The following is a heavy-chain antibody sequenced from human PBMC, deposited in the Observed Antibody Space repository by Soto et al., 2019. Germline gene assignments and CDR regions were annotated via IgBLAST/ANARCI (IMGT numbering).Heavy chain of an antibody. J-gene: IGHJ4*02. D-gene: IGHD1-1*01. CDR3: AREPATAKPEGVDF. Sequence: RALVKGSFKASGYTYIDYYIHWVRQAPGQGLEWMGWINPNSGGTKYAPKFHGGVTMTRDTSITTAYMELSRLRSGDTAVYYCAREPATAKPEGVDFWGQGTLVTVSS. CDR2: INPNSGGT. CDR1: GYTYIDYY. V-gene: IGHV1-2*02.